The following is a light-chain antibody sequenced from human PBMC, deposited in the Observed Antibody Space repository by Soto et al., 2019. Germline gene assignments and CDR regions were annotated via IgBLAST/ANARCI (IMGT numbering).Light chain of an antibody. V-gene: IGKV1-5*03. CDR2: KAS. Sequence: DIQMTQSPSTLSASVGDRVTITCRASLSISRWVAWYQQKPGKAPNLLIYKASTLQSGVPSRFSGSTSGTEFTLTISSLQPHDSATYYCQQSGTFGQGTKVEIK. CDR3: QQSGT. J-gene: IGKJ1*01. CDR1: LSISRW.